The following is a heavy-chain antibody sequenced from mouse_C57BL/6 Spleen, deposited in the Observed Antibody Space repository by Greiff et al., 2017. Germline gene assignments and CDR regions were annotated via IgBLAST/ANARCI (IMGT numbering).Heavy chain of an antibody. D-gene: IGHD2-5*01. CDR3: AREGVYSNYDY. J-gene: IGHJ2*01. CDR1: GYTFTSYW. Sequence: QVQLKQPGAELVKPGASVKMSCKASGYTFTSYWITWVKQRPGQGLEWIGDIYPGSGSTNYNEKFKSKATLTVDTSSSTAYMQLSSLTSEDSAVYYCAREGVYSNYDYWGQGTTLTVSS. CDR2: IYPGSGST. V-gene: IGHV1-55*01.